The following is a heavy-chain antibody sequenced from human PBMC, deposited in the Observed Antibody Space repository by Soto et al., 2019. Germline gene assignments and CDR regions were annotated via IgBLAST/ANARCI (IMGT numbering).Heavy chain of an antibody. Sequence: SETLSLTCTVSGGSISSYYWSWIRQPPGKGLEWIGYIYYSGSTNYNPSLKSRVTISVDTSKNQFSLKLSSVTAADTAVYYCERLEALAYYYYYMDVWGKGTTVTVSS. CDR2: IYYSGST. J-gene: IGHJ6*03. CDR3: ERLEALAYYYYYMDV. D-gene: IGHD1-1*01. CDR1: GGSISSYY. V-gene: IGHV4-59*08.